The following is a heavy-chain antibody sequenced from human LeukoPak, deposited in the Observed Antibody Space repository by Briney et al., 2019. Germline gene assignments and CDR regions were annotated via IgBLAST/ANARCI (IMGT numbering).Heavy chain of an antibody. CDR3: AREGCTNGVCYEYYFDY. J-gene: IGHJ4*02. V-gene: IGHV3-30*01. CDR2: ISYDGSNK. Sequence: PGRSLRLSCAASGFTFSSYAMHWVRQAPGKGLEWVAVISYDGSNKYYADSVKGRLTISRDNSKNTLYLQMNSLRAEDTAVYYCAREGCTNGVCYEYYFDYWGQGTLVTVSS. CDR1: GFTFSSYA. D-gene: IGHD2-8*01.